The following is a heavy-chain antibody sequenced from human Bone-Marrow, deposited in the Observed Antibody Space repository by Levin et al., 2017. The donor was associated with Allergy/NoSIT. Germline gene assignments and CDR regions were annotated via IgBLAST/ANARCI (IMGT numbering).Heavy chain of an antibody. Sequence: HSGGSLRLSCAASKFPFSHYGMHWFRQAPGKGLEWVAFISSGGSEKYYVQSVRGRFTISRDNSKNTLYLQMNSLRAEDTAVYYCAKRGTTATPAAYYYYGVDVWGQGTTVTVSS. CDR1: KFPFSHYG. CDR3: AKRGTTATPAAYYYYGVDV. D-gene: IGHD2-15*01. V-gene: IGHV3-30*18. CDR2: ISSGGSEK. J-gene: IGHJ6*02.